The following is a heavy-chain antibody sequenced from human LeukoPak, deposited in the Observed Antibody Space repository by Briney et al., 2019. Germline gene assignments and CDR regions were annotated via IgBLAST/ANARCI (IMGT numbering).Heavy chain of an antibody. CDR3: AKDVVGEDGYSYGTGPLDY. V-gene: IGHV3-30*18. D-gene: IGHD5-18*01. J-gene: IGHJ4*02. Sequence: GGSLRLSCAASGFTFSSYGMHWVRQAPGKGLEWVAVISYDGSNKYYADSVKGRFTISRDNSKNTPYLQMNSLRAEDTAVYYCAKDVVGEDGYSYGTGPLDYWGQGTLVTVSS. CDR2: ISYDGSNK. CDR1: GFTFSSYG.